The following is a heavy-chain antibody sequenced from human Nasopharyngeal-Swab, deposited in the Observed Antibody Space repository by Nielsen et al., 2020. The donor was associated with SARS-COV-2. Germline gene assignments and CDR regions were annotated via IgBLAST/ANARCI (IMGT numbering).Heavy chain of an antibody. CDR3: ARPTGGVAYYDSSGYPSYFDY. CDR1: GYSFTSYW. J-gene: IGHJ4*02. D-gene: IGHD3-22*01. V-gene: IGHV5-51*01. CDR2: IYPGDSDT. Sequence: GESLKISCEGSGYSFTSYWIGWVRQVPGKGLEWVGIIYPGDSDTRYSPSFQGQVTISADKSISTAYLQWSSLKASDTAMYYCARPTGGVAYYDSSGYPSYFDYWGQGTLVTVSS.